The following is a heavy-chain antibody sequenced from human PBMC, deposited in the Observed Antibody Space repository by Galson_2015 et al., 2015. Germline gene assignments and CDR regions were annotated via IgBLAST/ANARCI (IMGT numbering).Heavy chain of an antibody. CDR3: ARDGFHSAYGMDV. CDR1: GFTFSSYG. J-gene: IGHJ6*02. V-gene: IGHV3-33*01. Sequence: SLRLSCAASGFTFSSYGMHWVRQAPGKGLEWVAVIWYDGSNKYYVDSVKGRFTISRDNSKNTLYLQMNSLRAEDTAVYYCARDGFHSAYGMDVWGQGTTVTVSS. D-gene: IGHD2-15*01. CDR2: IWYDGSNK.